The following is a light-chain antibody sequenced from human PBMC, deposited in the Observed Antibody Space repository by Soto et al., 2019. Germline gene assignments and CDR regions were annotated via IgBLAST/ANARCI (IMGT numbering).Light chain of an antibody. CDR2: VAS. CDR3: QQSYGTPIT. CDR1: QSISRY. V-gene: IGKV1-39*01. J-gene: IGKJ5*01. Sequence: IQMTQSPSSLSASVGDRVTITLRASQSISRYLNWYQQKPGKAPNLLIYVASSLQSEVPSRFSGSGSGTDFTLTITSLQPEDFATYYCQQSYGTPITSGQGARLEIK.